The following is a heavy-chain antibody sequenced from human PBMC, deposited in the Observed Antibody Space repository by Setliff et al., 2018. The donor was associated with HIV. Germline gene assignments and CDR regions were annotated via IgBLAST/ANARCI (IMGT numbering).Heavy chain of an antibody. CDR3: ARSLTKQLVLGTSREYYFDS. D-gene: IGHD6-13*01. Sequence: SVKVSCKASGRTHAFNWVRQAPGQGLEWMGGIIPIFDQTNYAQKFRVSISLDPSTKQVSLRLRSVTAADTAVYYCARSLTKQLVLGTSREYYFDSWGLGALVTVSS. CDR2: IIPIFDQT. J-gene: IGHJ4*02. CDR1: GRTHA. V-gene: IGHV1-69*13.